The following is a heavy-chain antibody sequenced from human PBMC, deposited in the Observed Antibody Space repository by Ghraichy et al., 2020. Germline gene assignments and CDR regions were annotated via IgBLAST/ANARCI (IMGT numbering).Heavy chain of an antibody. CDR2: IYYSGST. V-gene: IGHV4-39*01. Sequence: SETLSLTCTVSGDSVSSTNYYWGWIRQPPAKGLERIGTIYYSGSTYYNPSLKSRVTMSVDTSKNQFSLKLTSVTAADTAVYYCARGGDGYTYADGYFFDYWGQGTLVTVSS. J-gene: IGHJ4*02. D-gene: IGHD5-24*01. CDR1: GDSVSSTNYY. CDR3: ARGGDGYTYADGYFFDY.